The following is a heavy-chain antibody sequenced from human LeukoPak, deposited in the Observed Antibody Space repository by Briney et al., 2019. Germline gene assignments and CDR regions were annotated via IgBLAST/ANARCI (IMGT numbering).Heavy chain of an antibody. CDR2: INPSGGST. D-gene: IGHD4-17*01. Sequence: GGSLRLSCAASGVXFSNDAISWVRQAPGKGLERVSTINPSGGSTYYADSVKGRFTISRDNSKNTLYLQVNSLRAEDTAVYYCAKAASTVTTYLDNWGQGTLVTVSS. CDR1: GVXFSNDA. CDR3: AKAASTVTTYLDN. V-gene: IGHV3-23*01. J-gene: IGHJ4*02.